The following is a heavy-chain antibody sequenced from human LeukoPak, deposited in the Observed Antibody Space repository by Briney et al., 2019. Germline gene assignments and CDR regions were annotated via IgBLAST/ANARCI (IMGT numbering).Heavy chain of an antibody. CDR2: INHSGST. Sequence: SETLSLTCAVYGGSFSGYYWSWIRQPPGKGLEWIGEINHSGSTNYNPFLKSRVTISVDTSKNQFSLKLSSVTAADTAVYYCAGHVLRFLEWLLYPDYWGQGTLVTVSS. D-gene: IGHD3-3*01. CDR3: AGHVLRFLEWLLYPDY. J-gene: IGHJ4*02. CDR1: GGSFSGYY. V-gene: IGHV4-34*01.